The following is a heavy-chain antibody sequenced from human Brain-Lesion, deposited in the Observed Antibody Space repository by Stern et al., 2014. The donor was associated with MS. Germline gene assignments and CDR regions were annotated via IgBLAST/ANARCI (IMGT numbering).Heavy chain of an antibody. Sequence: VQLGESGAEVKKPGASVKVSCKASGYTFRSYEITWGRQASGHGLEWMGWMNPYSGNTGYAQKFKGRVSMTSDPSISTVYMELTSLTSDDTAVYFCARAVRNQLLSEYWGQGTLVTVSS. V-gene: IGHV1-8*01. CDR2: MNPYSGNT. J-gene: IGHJ4*02. D-gene: IGHD2-2*01. CDR1: GYTFRSYE. CDR3: ARAVRNQLLSEY.